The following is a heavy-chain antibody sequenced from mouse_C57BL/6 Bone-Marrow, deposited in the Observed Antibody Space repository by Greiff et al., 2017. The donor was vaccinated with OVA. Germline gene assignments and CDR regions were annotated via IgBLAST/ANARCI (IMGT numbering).Heavy chain of an antibody. V-gene: IGHV5-17*01. CDR2: ISSGSSTI. J-gene: IGHJ1*03. D-gene: IGHD1-1*01. CDR1: GFTFSDYG. CDR3: ARQDTTVVPHWYFDV. Sequence: EVQLMGPGGGLVKPGGSLKLSCAASGFTFSDYGMHWVRQAPEKGLEWVAYISSGSSTIYYADTVKGRFTISRDNAKNTLFLQMTSLRSEDTAMYYCARQDTTVVPHWYFDVWGTGTTVTVSS.